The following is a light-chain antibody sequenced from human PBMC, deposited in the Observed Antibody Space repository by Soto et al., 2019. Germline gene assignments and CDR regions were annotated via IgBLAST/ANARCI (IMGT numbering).Light chain of an antibody. CDR3: TSYTTGTTWV. J-gene: IGLJ3*02. CDR2: DVS. V-gene: IGLV2-14*03. Sequence: QSALTQPASVSGSPGQSITISCTGTSSDVGRYNYVSWHQQHPGKAPKLLIFDVSNRPSGVSDRFSGSKSGNTASLTISGPQAEDEADYYCTSYTTGTTWVFGGGTKVTVL. CDR1: SSDVGRYNY.